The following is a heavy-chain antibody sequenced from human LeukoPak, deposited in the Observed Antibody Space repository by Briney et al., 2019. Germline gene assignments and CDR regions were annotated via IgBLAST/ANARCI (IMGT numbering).Heavy chain of an antibody. D-gene: IGHD3/OR15-3a*01. CDR1: GFRVSDYY. V-gene: IGHV3-66*03. J-gene: IGHJ5*02. Sequence: GGSLRLSCAVSGFRVSDYYKSWVRQAPGKGLEWVGLIRDSGEAFYADFARGRFAISRDESENTLYLQMNSLRVEGTAVYFCARDRAANQDWVEFDPWGQGTPVIVSS. CDR2: IRDSGEA. CDR3: ARDRAANQDWVEFDP.